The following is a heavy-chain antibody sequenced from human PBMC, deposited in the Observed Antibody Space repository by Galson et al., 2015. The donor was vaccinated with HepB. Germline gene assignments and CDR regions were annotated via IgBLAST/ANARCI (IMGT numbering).Heavy chain of an antibody. CDR1: GFTVSSNY. V-gene: IGHV3-53*04. D-gene: IGHD3-22*01. J-gene: IGHJ2*01. CDR2: IYSGGST. Sequence: SLRLSCAASGFTVSSNYMSWVRQAPGKGLEWVSVIYSGGSTYYADSVKGRFTISRHNSKNTLYLQINSLRAEDTAVYYCARGGHYDSSGYYYVRYWYFDLWGRGTLVTVSS. CDR3: ARGGHYDSSGYYYVRYWYFDL.